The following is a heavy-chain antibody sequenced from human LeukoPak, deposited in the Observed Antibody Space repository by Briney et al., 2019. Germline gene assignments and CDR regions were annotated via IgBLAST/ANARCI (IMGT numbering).Heavy chain of an antibody. CDR3: ARMVRGYCSSTSCSNWFDP. CDR2: IYYSGST. Sequence: SETLSLTCTVSGGSISSYYWSWIRRPPGKGLEWIGYIYYSGSTNYNPSLKSRVTISVDTSKNQFSLKLSSVTAADTAVYYCARMVRGYCSSTSCSNWFDPWGQGTLVTVSS. D-gene: IGHD2-2*03. V-gene: IGHV4-59*01. CDR1: GGSISSYY. J-gene: IGHJ5*02.